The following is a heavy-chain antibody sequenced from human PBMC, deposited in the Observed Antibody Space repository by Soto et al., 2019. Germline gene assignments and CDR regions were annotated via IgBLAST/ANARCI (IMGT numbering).Heavy chain of an antibody. CDR3: AKERGFYSGFDD. V-gene: IGHV3-30*18. Sequence: GGSLRLSCAASGFTFSSYGMHWVRQAPGKGLEWVAVISYHGSNKYYADSVKGRFTISRDNSKNTLYLQMNSLRAEDTVVYYCAKERGFYSGFDDWGQGTLVTVSS. CDR1: GFTFSSYG. D-gene: IGHD3-22*01. J-gene: IGHJ4*02. CDR2: ISYHGSNK.